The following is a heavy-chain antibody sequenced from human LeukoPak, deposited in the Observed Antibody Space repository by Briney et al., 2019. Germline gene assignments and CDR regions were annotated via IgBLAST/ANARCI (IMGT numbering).Heavy chain of an antibody. CDR1: GYTFINYW. Sequence: GESLKISCKGFGYTFINYWIGWVRQIPGEGLEWMAIIYPGDSDTRYSPSFQGQVTISADKSISTAYLQWSSLKASDTAMYYCARLGGSDDYVYFDYWGQGTLVTVSS. J-gene: IGHJ4*02. CDR3: ARLGGSDDYVYFDY. V-gene: IGHV5-51*01. CDR2: IYPGDSDT. D-gene: IGHD4-17*01.